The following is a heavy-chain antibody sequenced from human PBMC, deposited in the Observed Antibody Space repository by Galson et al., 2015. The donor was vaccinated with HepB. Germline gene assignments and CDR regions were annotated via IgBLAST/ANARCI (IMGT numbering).Heavy chain of an antibody. CDR3: AKQEAGVDY. J-gene: IGHJ4*02. V-gene: IGHV3-30*18. CDR1: GFSFSIYG. Sequence: SLRLSCAASGFSFSIYGMNWVRQAPDKGLEWVATISYDGSNEHYAVSVKGRFTISRDNSKNTLYLQMNSLRTEDTGVYYCAKQEAGVDYWGQGTLVTVSS. D-gene: IGHD6-13*01. CDR2: ISYDGSNE.